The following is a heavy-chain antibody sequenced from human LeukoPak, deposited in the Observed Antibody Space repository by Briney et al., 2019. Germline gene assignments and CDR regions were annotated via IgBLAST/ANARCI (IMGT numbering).Heavy chain of an antibody. Sequence: GGSLRLSCAASGFTFSSYGMHWVRQAPGKGLEWVAFIRYDGSNKYYADSVKGRFTISRDNSKNTLYLQMNSLRAEDTAVYYCAKDTPRIAVAGTRFDYWDQGTLVTVSS. J-gene: IGHJ4*02. D-gene: IGHD6-19*01. CDR2: IRYDGSNK. CDR1: GFTFSSYG. V-gene: IGHV3-30*02. CDR3: AKDTPRIAVAGTRFDY.